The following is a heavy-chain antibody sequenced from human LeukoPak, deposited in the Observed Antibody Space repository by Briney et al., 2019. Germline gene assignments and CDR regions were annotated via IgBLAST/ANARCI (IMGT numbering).Heavy chain of an antibody. V-gene: IGHV1-69*05. CDR2: IIPIFGTA. CDR3: ASWRYDILTGFDY. CDR1: GGTFSSYA. Sequence: SVKVSCKASGGTFSSYAISWVRQAPGQGLEWMGGIIPIFGTANYAQKFQGRVTITTDESTSTAYMELSSLRSEDTAVYYCASWRYDILTGFDYWGQGTLITVSS. J-gene: IGHJ4*02. D-gene: IGHD3-9*01.